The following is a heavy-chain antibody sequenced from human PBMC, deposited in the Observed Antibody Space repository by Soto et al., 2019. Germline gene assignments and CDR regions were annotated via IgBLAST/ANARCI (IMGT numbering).Heavy chain of an antibody. CDR1: GGSFSGYY. J-gene: IGHJ6*03. CDR2: INHSGST. Sequence: QVQLQQWGAGLLKPSETLSLTCAVYGGSFSGYYWSWIRQPPGKGLEWIGEINHSGSTNYNPSLKSRGTISVDTYKNQFSLKLSSVTAADTAVYYCARAGKDIVVVPAAPGLYYYYMDVWGKGTTVTVSS. V-gene: IGHV4-34*01. D-gene: IGHD2-2*01. CDR3: ARAGKDIVVVPAAPGLYYYYMDV.